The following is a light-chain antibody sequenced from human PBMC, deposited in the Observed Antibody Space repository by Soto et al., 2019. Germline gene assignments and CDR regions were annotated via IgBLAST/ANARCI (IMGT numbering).Light chain of an antibody. CDR1: QSVSSY. CDR3: QQRSNWPRT. V-gene: IGKV3-11*01. Sequence: ETVLTQSPGTLSLSPGERYTLACMASQSVSSYLAWYKQKPGQXPRXXIYDASNRATGIPARFSGSVSGTDVTITLSSLEPEDGEVDEGQQRSNWPRTFVQGTKVDIK. J-gene: IGKJ1*01. CDR2: DAS.